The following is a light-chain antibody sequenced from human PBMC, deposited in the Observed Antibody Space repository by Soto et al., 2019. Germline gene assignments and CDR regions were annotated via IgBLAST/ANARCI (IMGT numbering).Light chain of an antibody. Sequence: QSVLTQPPSASGTPGQRVTISCSGSSSNIGSNTVNWYQQLPGTAPKLLIYSNNQRPSGVPDRFSGSKSGTSASLAISGLQSEDEADYYCAXXDDSXNGLXVFGTGTKLTVL. V-gene: IGLV1-44*01. CDR1: SSNIGSNT. CDR2: SNN. CDR3: AXXDDSXNGLXV. J-gene: IGLJ1*01.